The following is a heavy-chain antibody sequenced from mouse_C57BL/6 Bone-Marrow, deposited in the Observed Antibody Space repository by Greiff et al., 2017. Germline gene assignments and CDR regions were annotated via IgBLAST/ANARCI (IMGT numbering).Heavy chain of an antibody. CDR3: AREVYYYGSSPYYYAMDY. D-gene: IGHD1-1*01. V-gene: IGHV1-81*01. CDR1: GYTFTSYG. CDR2: LYPRSGNT. Sequence: QVQLQQSGAELARPGASVKLSCKASGYTFTSYGISWVKQRTGQGLEWIGELYPRSGNTYYHEKFKGKATLTADKSSSTAYMELRSLTSEDSAVYFCAREVYYYGSSPYYYAMDYWGQGTSVTVSS. J-gene: IGHJ4*01.